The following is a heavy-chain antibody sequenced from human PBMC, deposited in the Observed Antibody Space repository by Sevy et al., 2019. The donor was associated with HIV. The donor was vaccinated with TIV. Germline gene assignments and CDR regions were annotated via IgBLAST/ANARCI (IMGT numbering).Heavy chain of an antibody. D-gene: IGHD5-12*01. Sequence: SETLSLTCSVSGGSISSYYWSWIRQPPGKGLEWIGYIYYSGSTNYNPSLKSPVTISVDTSKNQFSLKLSSVTAADTAAYYCARGRYADVDYYYYMDVWGKGTTVTVSS. V-gene: IGHV4-59*01. CDR3: ARGRYADVDYYYYMDV. CDR1: GGSISSYY. CDR2: IYYSGST. J-gene: IGHJ6*03.